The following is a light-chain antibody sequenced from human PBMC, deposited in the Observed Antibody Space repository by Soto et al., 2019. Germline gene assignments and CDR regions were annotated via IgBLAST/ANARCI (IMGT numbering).Light chain of an antibody. J-gene: IGKJ4*01. Sequence: EIVMTHSPATLSVSPGERATLSCRASQSVSNNLAWYQQKPGQAPRLLIYGASTRATAIPARFSGSGSGTEFTLTISSLQSEDFAIYYCQQYDTWPFTFGGGTKIEIK. CDR2: GAS. V-gene: IGKV3-15*01. CDR3: QQYDTWPFT. CDR1: QSVSNN.